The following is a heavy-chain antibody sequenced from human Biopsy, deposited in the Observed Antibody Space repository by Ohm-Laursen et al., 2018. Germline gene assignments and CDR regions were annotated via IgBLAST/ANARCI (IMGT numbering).Heavy chain of an antibody. D-gene: IGHD3-22*01. J-gene: IGHJ6*02. CDR2: ISWTSRNV. CDR3: ARDRGQNYYDSTGYYNGMDV. CDR1: GFRFDDYA. Sequence: SVRLSCAASGFRFDDYAMHWVRQRPGKGLEWVSGISWTSRNVGYADSVKGRFTITRDNAKKSLYLQMNSLRPEDTALYYCARDRGQNYYDSTGYYNGMDVWGQGTTVTVAS. V-gene: IGHV3-9*01.